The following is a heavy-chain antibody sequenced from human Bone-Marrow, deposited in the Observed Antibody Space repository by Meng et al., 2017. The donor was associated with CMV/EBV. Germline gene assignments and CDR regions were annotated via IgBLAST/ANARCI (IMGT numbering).Heavy chain of an antibody. Sequence: ASETVPCQASGYSFTSYYMQGVRQAPGQGLEWMGIINPSGGSTSYAQKFQGRVTMTSNTSISTAYMELSSLSSEDTAVYYCARLGPSTWNYWGQGTLVTVSS. CDR3: ARLGPSTWNY. CDR1: GYSFTSYY. D-gene: IGHD3-16*01. CDR2: INPSGGST. J-gene: IGHJ4*02. V-gene: IGHV1-46*01.